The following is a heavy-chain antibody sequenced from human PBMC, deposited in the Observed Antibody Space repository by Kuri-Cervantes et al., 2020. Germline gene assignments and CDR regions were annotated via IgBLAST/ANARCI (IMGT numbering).Heavy chain of an antibody. CDR1: GGSISSYY. D-gene: IGHD3-3*01. J-gene: IGHJ4*02. CDR2: IYYSGRT. CDR3: VRDAITIFGVVTPGFDY. Sequence: GSLRLSCTVSGGSISSYYWSWIRQPHGKGLEWIGYIYYSGRTNYSPSLKSRVTISVDTSKNQFSLKLSSVTAAATAVYYCVRDAITIFGVVTPGFDYWGQGTLVTVSS. V-gene: IGHV4-59*01.